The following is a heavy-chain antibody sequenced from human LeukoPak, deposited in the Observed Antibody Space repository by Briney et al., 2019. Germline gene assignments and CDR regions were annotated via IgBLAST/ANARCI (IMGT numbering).Heavy chain of an antibody. CDR3: ARTPYSSGWYGMDV. CDR1: GGSVSSGTYY. D-gene: IGHD6-25*01. V-gene: IGHV4-61*01. CDR2: IYYSGST. J-gene: IGHJ6*02. Sequence: SETLSLTCTVSGGSVSSGTYYWSWIRRPPGKGLEWIGYIYYSGSTNYNPSLKSRVTISVDTSKNQFSLKLSSVTAADTAVYYCARTPYSSGWYGMDVWGQGTTVTVSS.